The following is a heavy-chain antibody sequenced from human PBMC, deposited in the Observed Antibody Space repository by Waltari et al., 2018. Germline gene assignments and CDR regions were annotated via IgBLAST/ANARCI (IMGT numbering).Heavy chain of an antibody. D-gene: IGHD6-19*01. V-gene: IGHV1-69*08. J-gene: IGHJ4*02. CDR3: ARDLDSSGWYDNY. CDR2: IIPIVGIA. CDR1: GCTFSSYT. Sequence: QVQLVQSGAEVKKPGSSVKVSCKASGCTFSSYTISWVRQAPGQGLEWMGRIIPIVGIANDAPKFQGRVTITADKSTSTAYMELSRLRSEDTAVYYCARDLDSSGWYDNYWGQGTLVTVSS.